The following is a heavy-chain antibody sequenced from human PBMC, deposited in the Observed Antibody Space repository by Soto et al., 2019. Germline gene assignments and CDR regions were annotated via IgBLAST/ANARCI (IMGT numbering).Heavy chain of an antibody. Sequence: QVXLQESGPGLVKPSGTLSLTCAVSGGSISSSNWWSWVRQPPGKGLEWIGEIYHSGSTNYNPSLKRRVTISVDKSKNRFSLKLSSVTAADTAVYYCARVSGSYYYGMDVWGQGTTVTVSS. J-gene: IGHJ6*02. CDR1: GGSISSSNW. D-gene: IGHD1-26*01. CDR2: IYHSGST. V-gene: IGHV4-4*02. CDR3: ARVSGSYYYGMDV.